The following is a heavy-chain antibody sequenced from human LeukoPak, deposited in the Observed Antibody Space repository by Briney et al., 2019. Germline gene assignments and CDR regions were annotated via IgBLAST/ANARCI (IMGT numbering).Heavy chain of an antibody. Sequence: PSETLSLTCTVSGGSVSSGSYYWSWIRQPPGKGLEWIGYIYYSGSTNYNPSLKSRVTISVDTSKHQFSLNLSSVTAADTAVYYCARIIAGSSAYFDYWGQGTLVTVSS. J-gene: IGHJ4*02. CDR2: IYYSGST. CDR3: ARIIAGSSAYFDY. D-gene: IGHD2-2*01. CDR1: GGSVSSGSYY. V-gene: IGHV4-61*01.